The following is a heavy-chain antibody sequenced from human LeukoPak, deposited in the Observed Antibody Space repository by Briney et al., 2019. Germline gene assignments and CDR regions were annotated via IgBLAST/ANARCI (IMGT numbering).Heavy chain of an antibody. Sequence: PAGSLRLSCAASGFTFSRYWMNWVRQAPGKGLQWLANIKQYGSEKYYVDSVKGRFTISRDNAQNLVYLQLNSLRADDTAVYYCAGGAGWTSDIWGQGTLVIVSS. CDR1: GFTFSRYW. J-gene: IGHJ3*02. D-gene: IGHD6-19*01. CDR3: AGGAGWTSDI. CDR2: IKQYGSEK. V-gene: IGHV3-7*01.